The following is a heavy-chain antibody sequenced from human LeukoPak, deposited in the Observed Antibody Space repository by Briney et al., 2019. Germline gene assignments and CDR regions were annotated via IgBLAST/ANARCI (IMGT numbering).Heavy chain of an antibody. Sequence: SKTLSLTCAVYGGSFSGYYWSWIRQPPGKGLEWIGSIYYSGSTYYNPSLKSLVTISVDTSKNQFSLKLSSVTAADTAVYYCARSALTIFGVVGNWFDPWGQGTLVTVSS. CDR3: ARSALTIFGVVGNWFDP. CDR1: GGSFSGYY. V-gene: IGHV4-34*01. CDR2: IYYSGST. J-gene: IGHJ5*02. D-gene: IGHD3-3*01.